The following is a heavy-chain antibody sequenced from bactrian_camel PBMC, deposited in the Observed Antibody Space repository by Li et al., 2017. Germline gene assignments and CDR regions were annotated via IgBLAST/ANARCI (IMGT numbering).Heavy chain of an antibody. V-gene: IGHV3S40*01. J-gene: IGHJ6*01. Sequence: VQLVESGGGLVQPGGSLVLSCAASGFTFSTYAMSWVRQAPGKGLEWVSLISSSGGGTLYADSLKGRFTISRDNAKNPINLELNSLKTEDTAMYYCTHDWCWGAEQWNPAPQNGFWGQGTQVTVS. CDR3: THDWCWGAEQWNPAPQNGF. CDR1: GFTFSTYA. D-gene: IGHD1*01. CDR2: ISSSGGGT.